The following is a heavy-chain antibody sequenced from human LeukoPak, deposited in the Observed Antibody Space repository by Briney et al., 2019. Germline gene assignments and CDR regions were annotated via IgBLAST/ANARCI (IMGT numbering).Heavy chain of an antibody. CDR1: GFTFSSYD. D-gene: IGHD2/OR15-2a*01. J-gene: IGHJ3*02. CDR2: IGTAGDT. Sequence: GGSLRLSCAASGFTFSSYDMHWVRQATGKGLEWVSAIGTAGDTYYPGSVKGRFTISRGNAKNSLYLQMNSLRAGDTAVYYCASSSREADAFDIWGQGTMVTVSS. CDR3: ASSSREADAFDI. V-gene: IGHV3-13*01.